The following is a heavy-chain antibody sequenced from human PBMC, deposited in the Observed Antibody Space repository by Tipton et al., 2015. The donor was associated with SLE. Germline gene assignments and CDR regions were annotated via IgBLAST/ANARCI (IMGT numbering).Heavy chain of an antibody. CDR3: ARQLYGLPRAFDI. Sequence: TLSLTCAVYGGSFSGYYWSWIRQPPGKGLEWIGEINHSGSTNYNPSLKSRVTISVDTSKNQFSLKLSSVTAADTAVYYCARQLYGLPRAFDIWGQGTMVTVSS. D-gene: IGHD3-10*01. CDR2: INHSGST. V-gene: IGHV4-34*01. CDR1: GGSFSGYY. J-gene: IGHJ3*02.